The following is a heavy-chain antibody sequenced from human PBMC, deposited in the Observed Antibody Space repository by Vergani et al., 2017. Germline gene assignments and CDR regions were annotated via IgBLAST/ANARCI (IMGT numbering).Heavy chain of an antibody. CDR2: ISGSGGST. J-gene: IGHJ6*02. D-gene: IGHD3-9*01. CDR1: GFTFSSYA. V-gene: IGHV3-23*01. CDR3: ARVMYRDEASTGYRLEGMDI. Sequence: EVQLLDSGGGLVQPGGSLRLSCAASGFTFSSYAMSWVRQAPGKGLEWVSAISGSGGSTYYADSVKGRFTISRDNSNNTLYLQMNSLRAEDTAVYYCARVMYRDEASTGYRLEGMDIWGQGTTVTISS.